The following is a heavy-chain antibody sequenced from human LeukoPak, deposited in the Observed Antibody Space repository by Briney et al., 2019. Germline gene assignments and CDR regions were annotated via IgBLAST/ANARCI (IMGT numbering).Heavy chain of an antibody. V-gene: IGHV3-30*02. Sequence: GGSLRLSCAASGFTFSSYGMHWVRQAPGKGLEWVAFIRYDGSNKYYADSVKGRFTISRDNSKNTLYLQMNSLRAEDTAVYYCAKDQRDSSGWYENLDYWGQGTLVTVSS. CDR1: GFTFSSYG. CDR2: IRYDGSNK. CDR3: AKDQRDSSGWYENLDY. J-gene: IGHJ4*02. D-gene: IGHD6-19*01.